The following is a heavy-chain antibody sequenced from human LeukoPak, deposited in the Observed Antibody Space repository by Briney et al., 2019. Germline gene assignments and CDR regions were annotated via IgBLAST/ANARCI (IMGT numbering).Heavy chain of an antibody. D-gene: IGHD5-18*01. CDR3: ARRGQIQQFPGGGSDY. V-gene: IGHV1-2*02. Sequence: ASVKVSCKASGFTFTGYYFHWVRQAPGQGLEWMGWIKPNSGDTNYAQKFQGRVIMTRDTSISTAYLDLSRVRSDDTAVYYCARRGQIQQFPGGGSDYWGQGTLVTVSS. CDR2: IKPNSGDT. CDR1: GFTFTGYY. J-gene: IGHJ4*02.